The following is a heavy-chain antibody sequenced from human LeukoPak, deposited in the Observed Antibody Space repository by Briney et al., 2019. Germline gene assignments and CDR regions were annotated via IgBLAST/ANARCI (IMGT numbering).Heavy chain of an antibody. V-gene: IGHV3-30*18. J-gene: IGHJ4*02. CDR1: GFTFSSYG. CDR2: ISYDGSNK. CDR3: AKDPGSSGWYLRY. Sequence: AGRSLRLSCAASGFTFSSYGMHWVCQAPGKGLEWVAVISYDGSNKYYADSVKGRFTISRDNSKNTLYLQMNSLRAEDTAVYYCAKDPGSSGWYLRYWGQGTLVTVSS. D-gene: IGHD6-19*01.